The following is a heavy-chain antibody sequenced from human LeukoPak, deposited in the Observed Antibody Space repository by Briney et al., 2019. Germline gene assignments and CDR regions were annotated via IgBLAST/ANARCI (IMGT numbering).Heavy chain of an antibody. CDR2: INPSGGST. J-gene: IGHJ6*02. CDR3: ARDRRRGSGSNYYYYYGMDV. Sequence: GASAKVSCKASGYTFTSDYMHWVRQAPGQGLEWMGIINPSGGSTSYAQMFQGRVTMTRDTSTSTVYMELSSLRSEDTAVYYCARDRRRGSGSNYYYYYGMDVWGQGTTVTVSS. CDR1: GYTFTSDY. D-gene: IGHD3-10*01. V-gene: IGHV1-46*01.